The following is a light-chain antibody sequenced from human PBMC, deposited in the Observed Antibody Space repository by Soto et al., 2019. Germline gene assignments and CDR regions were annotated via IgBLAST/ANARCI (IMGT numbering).Light chain of an antibody. CDR3: SSYAGSNNLDV. CDR1: SSDVGGYNY. CDR2: EVS. J-gene: IGLJ1*01. V-gene: IGLV2-8*01. Sequence: QSALTQPPSASGSPGQSVTISCTGTSSDVGGYNYVSWYQQHPGKAPKLMIYEVSKRPSGVPDRFSGSKSGNTASLTVSGLQAEDEADYYCSSYAGSNNLDVFAAGTKLTVL.